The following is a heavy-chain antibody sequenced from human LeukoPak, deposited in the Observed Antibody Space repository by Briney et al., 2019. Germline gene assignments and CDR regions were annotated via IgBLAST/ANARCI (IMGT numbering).Heavy chain of an antibody. CDR2: INYDGNEK. Sequence: GGSLRLSCAASGFTFSDYWMQWVRQAPGKGLEWVANINYDGNEKYLVDSVKGRFTISRDNAKNSLFLQMNSLRAEDTAVYYCATEGQYYDSSGYPTWTFDSWGQGTLVTVSS. J-gene: IGHJ4*02. D-gene: IGHD3-22*01. CDR3: ATEGQYYDSSGYPTWTFDS. V-gene: IGHV3-7*01. CDR1: GFTFSDYW.